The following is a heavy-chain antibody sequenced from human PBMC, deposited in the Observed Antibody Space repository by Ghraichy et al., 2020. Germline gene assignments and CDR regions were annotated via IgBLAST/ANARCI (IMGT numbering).Heavy chain of an antibody. D-gene: IGHD2-8*01. J-gene: IGHJ5*02. CDR1: GFTLSAYY. V-gene: IGHV3-11*01. CDR2: ISSSGGAI. CDR3: VREGTVLVAGADYVGWFDP. Sequence: GGSLRLSCAASGFTLSAYYMSWIRQAPGKGLEWVSYISSSGGAIYYADSVKGRFSVSRDNAMNSLYLQMNSLRAEDTAVYYCVREGTVLVAGADYVGWFDPWGQGTLVTVSS.